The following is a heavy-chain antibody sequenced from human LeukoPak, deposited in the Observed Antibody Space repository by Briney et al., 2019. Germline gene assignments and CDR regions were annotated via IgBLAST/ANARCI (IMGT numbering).Heavy chain of an antibody. D-gene: IGHD2-2*02. V-gene: IGHV6-1*01. CDR3: ARGSAINV. J-gene: IGHJ6*02. CDR2: TYYRSKWFH. CDR1: GDSVSSNLTA. Sequence: SQTLSLTFAVSGDSVSSNLTAWNWIRQSPSRGLEWLGRTYYRSKWFHEYAVSVKSRITISPDTSKNQFSLQLNSVTPEDTAVYYCARGSAINVWGQGTTVTVSS.